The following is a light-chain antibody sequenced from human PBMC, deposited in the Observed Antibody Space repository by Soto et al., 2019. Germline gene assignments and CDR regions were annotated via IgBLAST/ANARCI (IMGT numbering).Light chain of an antibody. CDR1: QPLNNN. Sequence: EIVMTQSPATLSVSPGDRATLSCRAGQPLNNNVAWYQHKPGQAPRLLIYGTSTRATGISARFSGGGSGTEFTLTISSLQSEDFAVYYCQQYDSYPYTFGQGTKLEI. CDR3: QQYDSYPYT. J-gene: IGKJ2*01. CDR2: GTS. V-gene: IGKV3-15*01.